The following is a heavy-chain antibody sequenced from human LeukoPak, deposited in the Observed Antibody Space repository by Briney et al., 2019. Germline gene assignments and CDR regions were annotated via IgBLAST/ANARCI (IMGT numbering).Heavy chain of an antibody. CDR3: ARDIRDGDSSGYYRRYYYYYYMDV. Sequence: SVKVSCKASGGTFSSYAISWVRQAAGQGLEWMGRIIPIFGTANYAQKFQGRVTITADKSTSTAYMELSSLRSEDTAVYYCARDIRDGDSSGYYRRYYYYYYMDVWGKGTTVTVS. CDR1: GGTFSSYA. V-gene: IGHV1-69*06. CDR2: IIPIFGTA. D-gene: IGHD3-22*01. J-gene: IGHJ6*03.